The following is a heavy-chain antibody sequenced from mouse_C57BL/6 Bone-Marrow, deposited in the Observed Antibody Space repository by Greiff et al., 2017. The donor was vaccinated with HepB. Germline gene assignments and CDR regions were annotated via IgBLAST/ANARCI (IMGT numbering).Heavy chain of an antibody. CDR2: IHPNSGST. D-gene: IGHD2-4*01. J-gene: IGHJ3*01. Sequence: QVQLQQPGAELVKPGASVKLSCKASGYTFTSYWMHWVKQRPGQGLGWIGMIHPNSGSTNYNEKFKSKATLTVDKSSSTAYMQLSSLTSEDSAVYYCARRRLRSLAYWGQGTLVTVSA. CDR3: ARRRLRSLAY. V-gene: IGHV1-64*01. CDR1: GYTFTSYW.